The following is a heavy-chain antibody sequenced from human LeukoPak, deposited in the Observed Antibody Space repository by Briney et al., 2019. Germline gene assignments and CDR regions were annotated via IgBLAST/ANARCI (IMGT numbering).Heavy chain of an antibody. CDR3: VRAHHPGGWFDP. D-gene: IGHD3-10*01. Sequence: GGSLRLSCAASGLTFSSYSMNWVRQAPGKGLEWVSFISSLSGTRDYADSVKGRFTISRDNAKNSLYLQMNSLTAEDTAVHYCVRAHHPGGWFDPWGQGTLVTVSS. CDR1: GLTFSSYS. V-gene: IGHV3-48*01. CDR2: ISSLSGTR. J-gene: IGHJ5*02.